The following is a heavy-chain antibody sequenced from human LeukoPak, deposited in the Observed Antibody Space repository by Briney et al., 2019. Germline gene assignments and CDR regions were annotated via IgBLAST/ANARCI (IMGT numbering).Heavy chain of an antibody. CDR3: AREKSGTYFFDY. J-gene: IGHJ4*02. CDR1: GYTFTNYY. CDR2: INPGGAPT. D-gene: IGHD1-26*01. V-gene: IGHV1-46*01. Sequence: ASVKVSCKASGYTFTNYYIHWVRQAPGQGLEWMGIINPGGAPTSYAQKFQGGLIMTRDTSTSTVYMELSSLRSEDTAVYYCAREKSGTYFFDYWGQGTLVTVSS.